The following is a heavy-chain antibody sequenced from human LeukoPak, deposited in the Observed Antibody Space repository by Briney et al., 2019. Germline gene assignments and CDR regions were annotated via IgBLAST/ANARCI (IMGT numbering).Heavy chain of an antibody. Sequence: ASVKVSCKASGYTFTSYYMHWVRQAPGQGPEWMGIINPSGGSTSYAQKFQGRVTMTRDTSTSTVYMELSSLRSEDTAVYYCARVVVAQWFGERQGWFDPWGQGTLVTVSS. CDR2: INPSGGST. CDR1: GYTFTSYY. D-gene: IGHD3-10*01. J-gene: IGHJ5*02. CDR3: ARVVVAQWFGERQGWFDP. V-gene: IGHV1-46*01.